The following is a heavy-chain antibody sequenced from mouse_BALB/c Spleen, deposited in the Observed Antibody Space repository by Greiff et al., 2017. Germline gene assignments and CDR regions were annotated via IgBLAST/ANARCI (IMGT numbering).Heavy chain of an antibody. V-gene: IGHV1S81*02. D-gene: IGHD1-1*01. CDR1: GYTFTSYY. CDR2: INPSNGGT. J-gene: IGHJ4*01. CDR3: TGGSSYVDAMDY. Sequence: QVQLQQSGAELVKPGASVKLSCKASGYTFTSYYMYWVKQRPGQGLEWIGEINPSNGGTNFNEKFKSKATLTVDKSSSTAYMQLSSLTSEDSAVYYCTGGSSYVDAMDYWGQGTSVTVSS.